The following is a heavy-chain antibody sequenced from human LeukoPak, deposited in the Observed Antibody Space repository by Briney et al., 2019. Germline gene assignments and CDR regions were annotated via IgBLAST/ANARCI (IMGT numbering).Heavy chain of an antibody. Sequence: SETLSLTCAVYGGSFSDYYWSWIRQPPGKGLEYIGEINHSGTTNYNPSLKSRVTMSVDTSKNQFSLKLSSVTAADMAVYYFAIDDRPCSDDRCYLGVFDYWSQETLVTVSS. CDR1: GGSFSDYY. CDR2: INHSGTT. J-gene: IGHJ4*02. D-gene: IGHD2-15*01. CDR3: AIDDRPCSDDRCYLGVFDY. V-gene: IGHV4-34*01.